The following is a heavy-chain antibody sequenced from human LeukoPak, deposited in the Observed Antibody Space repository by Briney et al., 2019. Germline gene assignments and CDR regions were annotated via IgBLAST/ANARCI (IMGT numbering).Heavy chain of an antibody. CDR1: GGSFSGYY. Sequence: SSETLSLTCAVYGGSFSGYYWSWIRQPPGKGLEWIGEINHSGSTNYNPSLKSRVTISVDTSKNQFSLKLSSVTAADTAVYYCARGMANVVVVAAGDYWGQGTLVTVSS. V-gene: IGHV4-34*01. CDR2: INHSGST. J-gene: IGHJ4*02. D-gene: IGHD2-15*01. CDR3: ARGMANVVVVAAGDY.